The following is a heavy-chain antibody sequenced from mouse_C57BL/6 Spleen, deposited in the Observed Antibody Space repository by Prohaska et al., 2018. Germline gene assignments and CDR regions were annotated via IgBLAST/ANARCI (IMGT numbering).Heavy chain of an antibody. D-gene: IGHD3-2*02. J-gene: IGHJ2*01. V-gene: IGHV1-55*01. CDR1: GYTFTSYW. CDR2: IYPGSGST. CDR3: ARRRFDSSGYVLFDY. Sequence: QVQLQQPGAELVKPGASVKMSCKSSGYTFTSYWITWVKQRPGQGLEWIGDIYPGSGSTNYKDKFNSKATLTIDTSSSTAYMQLSSLTSEDSAVYYCARRRFDSSGYVLFDYWGQGTTLTVSS.